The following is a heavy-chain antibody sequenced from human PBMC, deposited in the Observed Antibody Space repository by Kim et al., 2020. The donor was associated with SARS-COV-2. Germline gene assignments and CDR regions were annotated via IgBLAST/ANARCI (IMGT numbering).Heavy chain of an antibody. CDR3: ASYNWNSVDYFDF. V-gene: IGHV3-66*01. D-gene: IGHD1-7*01. J-gene: IGHJ4*02. Sequence: YADSVKGRVTVARDDSKNALYLQMNSLRVEDTAIYYCASYNWNSVDYFDFWGQGTLVTVSS.